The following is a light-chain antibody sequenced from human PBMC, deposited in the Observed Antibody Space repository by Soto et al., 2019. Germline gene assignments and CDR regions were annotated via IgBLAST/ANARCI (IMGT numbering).Light chain of an antibody. Sequence: DIQMTQPPSSLSASVGDRVTITCRASQSISSYLNWYQQKPGKAPKLLIYAASSLQSGVPSRFSGSGSGTDFTLTISSLQPEDFATYYCQQSYSTPLTFGGGTMGDIK. V-gene: IGKV1-39*01. CDR3: QQSYSTPLT. CDR2: AAS. J-gene: IGKJ4*01. CDR1: QSISSY.